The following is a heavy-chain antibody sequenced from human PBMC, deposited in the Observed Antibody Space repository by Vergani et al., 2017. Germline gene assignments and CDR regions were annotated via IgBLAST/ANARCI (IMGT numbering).Heavy chain of an antibody. CDR3: ARSYHAQMYYDFWGGLFDY. D-gene: IGHD3-3*01. J-gene: IGHJ4*02. V-gene: IGHV1-69*01. CDR2: IIPIFGTA. Sequence: QVQLVQSGAEVKKPGSSVKVSCKASGGTFSSYAISWVRQAPGQGLEWMGGIIPIFGTANYAQKFQGRVTITADASTSTAYMELSSLRSEDTAVYYCARSYHAQMYYDFWGGLFDYWGQGTLVTVSS. CDR1: GGTFSSYA.